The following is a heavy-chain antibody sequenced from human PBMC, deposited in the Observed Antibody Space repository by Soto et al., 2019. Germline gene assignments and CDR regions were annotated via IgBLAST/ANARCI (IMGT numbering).Heavy chain of an antibody. CDR1: GGSISSGGYS. J-gene: IGHJ4*02. Sequence: QLQLQESGSGLVKPSQTLSLTCAVSGGSISSGGYSWSWIRQPPGKGLEWIGYIYHSGSTYYNPSLXGXVXIPXDRSKTQFSLKLSSVTAADTAVYSCAAGGGLPRYYWGQGTLVTVSS. CDR3: AAGGGLPRYY. CDR2: IYHSGST. D-gene: IGHD5-12*01. V-gene: IGHV4-30-2*01.